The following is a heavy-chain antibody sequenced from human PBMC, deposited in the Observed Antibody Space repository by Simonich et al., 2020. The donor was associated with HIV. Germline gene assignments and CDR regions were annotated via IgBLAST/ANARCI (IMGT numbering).Heavy chain of an antibody. J-gene: IGHJ4*02. CDR1: GFTFSSYG. CDR2: KWHDGSNK. Sequence: QVQLVESGGGVVQPGRSLRLSCAASGFTFSSYGMHWVRQAPGKGLGWVAVKWHDGSNKYYADSVKGRFTISRDNSKNTLYLQMNSLRAEDTAMYYCAKVTPRGGYVFDYWGQGTLVTVSS. D-gene: IGHD5-12*01. CDR3: AKVTPRGGYVFDY. V-gene: IGHV3-30*18.